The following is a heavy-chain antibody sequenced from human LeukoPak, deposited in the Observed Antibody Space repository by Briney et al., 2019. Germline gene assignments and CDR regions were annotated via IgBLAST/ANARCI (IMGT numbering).Heavy chain of an antibody. Sequence: PSETLSLTCAVYGGSFSGYYWSWIRQPPGKGLEWIGEINHSGSTNYNPSLKSRVTISVDTSKNQFSLKLSSVTAADTAVYYCARSEPPYYFDYWGQGTLVTVSS. CDR1: GGSFSGYY. CDR2: INHSGST. CDR3: ARSEPPYYFDY. J-gene: IGHJ4*02. V-gene: IGHV4-34*01. D-gene: IGHD3-3*01.